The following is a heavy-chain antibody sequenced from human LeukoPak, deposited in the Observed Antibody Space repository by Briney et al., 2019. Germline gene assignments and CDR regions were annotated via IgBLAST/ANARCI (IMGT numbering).Heavy chain of an antibody. D-gene: IGHD3-22*01. J-gene: IGHJ6*03. CDR3: ARASPRYYYDSSGYPRYYYYMDV. CDR2: IYYSGST. V-gene: IGHV4-59*01. CDR1: GGSISSYY. Sequence: SETLSLTCTVSGGSISSYYWSWIRQPPGKELEWIGYIYYSGSTNYNPSLKSRVTISVDTSKNQFSLELSSVTAADTAVYYCARASPRYYYDSSGYPRYYYYMDVWGKGTTVTVSS.